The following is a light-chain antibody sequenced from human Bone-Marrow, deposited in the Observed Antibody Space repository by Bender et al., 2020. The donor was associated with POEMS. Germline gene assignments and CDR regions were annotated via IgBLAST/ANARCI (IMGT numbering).Light chain of an antibody. Sequence: QSALTHPASLSGSPGQSITISCTGTSSDVGYYNLVSWYQQHPGKAPKLIIYEVNKRPSGISNRFSASKFGNTASLTISGLQAEDEADYHCCSTAGGSTVIFGGGTTVTVL. V-gene: IGLV2-23*02. CDR3: CSTAGGSTVI. CDR1: SSDVGYYNL. CDR2: EVN. J-gene: IGLJ2*01.